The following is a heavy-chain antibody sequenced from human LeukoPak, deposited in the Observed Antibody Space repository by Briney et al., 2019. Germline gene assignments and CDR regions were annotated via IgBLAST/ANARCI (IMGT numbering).Heavy chain of an antibody. Sequence: SEPLSLTYAVYGGSFSGYYWSWIRQPPGKGLRWIGEINHSGSTNYNPSLKSRATISVDTSKTQFSLKLSSVTAADTAVYYFAREVGGYVRDLECDYWGQGTLVTVSS. J-gene: IGHJ4*02. CDR1: GGSFSGYY. V-gene: IGHV4-34*01. D-gene: IGHD5-18*01. CDR3: AREVGGYVRDLECDY. CDR2: INHSGST.